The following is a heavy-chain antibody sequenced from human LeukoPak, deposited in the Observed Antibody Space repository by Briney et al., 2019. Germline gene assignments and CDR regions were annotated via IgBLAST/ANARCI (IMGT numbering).Heavy chain of an antibody. Sequence: ASVKVSCKASGYTFTSYAMNWVRQAPGQGLEWMGWINTNTGNPTYAQGFTGRFVFSLDTSVSTAYLQISSLKAEDTAVYYCARGLFGELLWGRYRMDVWGQGTTVTVSS. CDR2: INTNTGNP. D-gene: IGHD3-10*02. J-gene: IGHJ6*02. CDR3: ARGLFGELLWGRYRMDV. V-gene: IGHV7-4-1*02. CDR1: GYTFTSYA.